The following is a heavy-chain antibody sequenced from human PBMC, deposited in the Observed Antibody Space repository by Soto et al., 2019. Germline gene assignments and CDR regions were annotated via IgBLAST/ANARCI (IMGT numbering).Heavy chain of an antibody. V-gene: IGHV1-8*01. CDR1: GYTFTSYD. D-gene: IGHD3-9*01. J-gene: IGHJ6*02. CDR2: MNPNRGNT. Sequence: ASVKVSCKASGYTFTSYDINWVRQATGQGLEWMGWMNPNRGNTGYAQKFQGRVTMTRNTSISTAYMELSSLRSEDTAVYYCARGLGPPPTGYYKRAYYYYGMDVWGQGTTVTVSS. CDR3: ARGLGPPPTGYYKRAYYYYGMDV.